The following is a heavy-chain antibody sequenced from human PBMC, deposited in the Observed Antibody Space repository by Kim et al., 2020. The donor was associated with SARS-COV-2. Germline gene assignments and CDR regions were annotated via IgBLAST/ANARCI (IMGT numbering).Heavy chain of an antibody. Sequence: ASVKVSCKASGYTFTGYYMHWVRQAPGQGLEWMGWINPNSGGTNYAQKFQGWVTMTRDTSISTAYMELSRLRSDDTAVYYCARDLLDSSSWATWDYYYYGMDVWGQGTTVTVSS. D-gene: IGHD6-13*01. CDR2: INPNSGGT. V-gene: IGHV1-2*04. J-gene: IGHJ6*02. CDR1: GYTFTGYY. CDR3: ARDLLDSSSWATWDYYYYGMDV.